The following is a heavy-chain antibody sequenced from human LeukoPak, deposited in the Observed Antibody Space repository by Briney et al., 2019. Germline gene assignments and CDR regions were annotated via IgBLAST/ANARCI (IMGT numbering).Heavy chain of an antibody. Sequence: VASVKVSCKASGYTFTSYGITWVRQAPGQGLEWMGWISGYNGNTNYAQKLQGRVTMTTDTSTSTAYMELRSLRSDDTAVYYCARDVDPGYSYGSDAFDIWGQGTMVTVSS. CDR1: GYTFTSYG. J-gene: IGHJ3*02. D-gene: IGHD5-18*01. CDR2: ISGYNGNT. V-gene: IGHV1-18*01. CDR3: ARDVDPGYSYGSDAFDI.